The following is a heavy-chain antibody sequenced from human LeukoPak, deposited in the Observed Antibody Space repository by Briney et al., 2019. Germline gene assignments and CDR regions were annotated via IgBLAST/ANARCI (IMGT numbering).Heavy chain of an antibody. CDR1: GFTVSSNY. Sequence: GGSLRLSCEASGFTVSSNYMSWVRQAPGRGLEWVSVLYPGGTTYYADAVEGRFTISRDNSKNTLYFQMDSLRTEDTAVYYCARGTAQLGAAGLFGYWGQGTLVTISS. CDR2: LYPGGTT. D-gene: IGHD6-13*01. J-gene: IGHJ4*02. V-gene: IGHV3-53*01. CDR3: ARGTAQLGAAGLFGY.